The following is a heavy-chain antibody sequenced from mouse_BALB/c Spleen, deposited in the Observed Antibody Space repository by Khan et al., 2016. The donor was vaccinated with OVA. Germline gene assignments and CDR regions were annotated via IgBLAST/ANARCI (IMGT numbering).Heavy chain of an antibody. Sequence: DVQLVESGGGSVKPGGSLKVSCAASGFTFSNYGMSWVRQTPEKRMEWVASISSGGNTYYPDSVKGRFTISRDNVRNILYLQISSLRSEETAMYYCARDYWFVYWGQGTLVTVSA. CDR3: ARDYWFVY. CDR2: ISSGGNT. J-gene: IGHJ3*01. V-gene: IGHV5-6-5*01. CDR1: GFTFSNYG.